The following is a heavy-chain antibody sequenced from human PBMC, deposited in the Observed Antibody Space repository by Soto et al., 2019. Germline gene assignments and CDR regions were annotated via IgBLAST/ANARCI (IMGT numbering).Heavy chain of an antibody. CDR2: INHSGST. J-gene: IGHJ4*02. V-gene: IGHV4-34*01. CDR1: GGSFSGYY. D-gene: IGHD6-19*01. Sequence: KASETLSLTCAVYGGSFSGYYWSWIRQPPGKGLEWIGEINHSGSTNYNPSLKSRVTISVDTSKNQFSLKLSSVTAADTAVYYCAREFAPFPQQWLVIFDYWGQGTLVTVSS. CDR3: AREFAPFPQQWLVIFDY.